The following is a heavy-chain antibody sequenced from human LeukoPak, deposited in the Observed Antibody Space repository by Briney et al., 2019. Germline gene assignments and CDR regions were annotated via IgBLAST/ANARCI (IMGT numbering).Heavy chain of an antibody. CDR2: ISSSSSYI. J-gene: IGHJ5*02. Sequence: GGSLRLSCAASGFTFSSYSMNWVRQAPGKGLEWGSSISSSSSYIYYADSVKGRFTISRDNAKNSLYLQMNSLRAEDTAVYYCARVGQGVVTTNWFDPWGQGTLVTVSS. CDR1: GFTFSSYS. CDR3: ARVGQGVVTTNWFDP. D-gene: IGHD3-3*01. V-gene: IGHV3-21*01.